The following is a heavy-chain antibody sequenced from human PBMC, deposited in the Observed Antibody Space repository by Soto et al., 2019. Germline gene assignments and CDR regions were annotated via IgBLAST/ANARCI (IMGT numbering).Heavy chain of an antibody. CDR1: GYTFTSYD. CDR2: MNPNSDNT. D-gene: IGHD2-15*01. J-gene: IGHJ4*02. Sequence: ASVKVSCKASGYTFTSYDINWVRQATGQGLEWMGWMNPNSDNTGYAQKLQGRLTMTRNTSMSTAYMDLTSLRSDDTAVYFCARDPGAASFDFWAQGTLVTVPS. V-gene: IGHV1-8*01. CDR3: ARDPGAASFDF.